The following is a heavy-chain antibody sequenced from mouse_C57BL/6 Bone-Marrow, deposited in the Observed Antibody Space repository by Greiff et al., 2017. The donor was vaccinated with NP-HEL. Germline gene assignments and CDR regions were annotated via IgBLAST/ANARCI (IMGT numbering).Heavy chain of an antibody. Sequence: EVQLQQSGAELVRPGASVKLSCTASGFNIKDDYMHWVKQRPEQGLEWIGWIDPENGDTEYASKFQGKATITADTSSNTAYLQLSSLTSEDTAVYYCTCTRYFDYWGQGTTLTVSS. CDR2: IDPENGDT. CDR1: GFNIKDDY. V-gene: IGHV14-4*01. CDR3: TCTRYFDY. J-gene: IGHJ2*01.